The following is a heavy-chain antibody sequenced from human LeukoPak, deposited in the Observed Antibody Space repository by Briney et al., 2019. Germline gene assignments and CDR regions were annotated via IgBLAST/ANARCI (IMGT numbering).Heavy chain of an antibody. CDR2: ISSSSSPI. CDR3: RATVWGGTVREY. J-gene: IGHJ4*02. D-gene: IGHD1-26*01. CDR1: GFTFSSYE. V-gene: IGHV3-48*01. Sequence: GGSLRLSCAASGFTFSSYEMNWVRQAPGKGLEWVSYISSSSSPIYYADSVKGRFTISRDNAKNSLYLQMNSLRAEDTAVYYCRATVWGGTVREYWGQGTLFTVSS.